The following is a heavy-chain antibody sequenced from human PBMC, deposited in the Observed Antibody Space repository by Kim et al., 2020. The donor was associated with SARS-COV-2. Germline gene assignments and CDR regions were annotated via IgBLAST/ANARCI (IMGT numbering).Heavy chain of an antibody. CDR1: GFTFSNYG. CDR3: ARGVVIGSSARWYEFDN. CDR2: IWSAGSKT. D-gene: IGHD6-13*01. V-gene: IGHV3-33*01. J-gene: IGHJ4*02. Sequence: GGSLRLSCAASGFTFSNYGMHWVRQAPGKGLEWVALIWSAGSKTYYADSVKGRFTISRDNSKNTLSLQMNTLRVEDTAVYYCARGVVIGSSARWYEFDNWGQGTLDTVSS.